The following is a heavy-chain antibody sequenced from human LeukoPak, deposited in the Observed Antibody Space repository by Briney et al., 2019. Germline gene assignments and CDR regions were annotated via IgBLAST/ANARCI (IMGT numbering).Heavy chain of an antibody. CDR1: GGSISSGGYY. CDR3: ARSPPMVRGVIDY. V-gene: IGHV4-61*08. D-gene: IGHD3-10*01. CDR2: IYYSGST. J-gene: IGHJ4*02. Sequence: PSETLSLTCTVSGGSISSGGYYWSWIRQHPGKGLEWIGYIYYSGSTNYNPSLKSRVTISVDTSKNQFSLKLSSVTAADTAVYYCARSPPMVRGVIDYWGQGTLVTVSS.